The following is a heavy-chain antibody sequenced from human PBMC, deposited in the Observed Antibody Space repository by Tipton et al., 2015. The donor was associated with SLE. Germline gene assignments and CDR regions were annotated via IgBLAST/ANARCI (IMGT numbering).Heavy chain of an antibody. CDR3: ARGFLEMFDP. D-gene: IGHD3-3*01. CDR1: GGSIDYHY. Sequence: TLSLTCTVSGGSIDYHYWSWIRQTPGKGLEYIGFIHYSGKTDSRPSLKSRVTMSVDTSKNQFSLRLSSVTTADTAVYYCARGFLEMFDPWGPGTLVTVSS. CDR2: IHYSGKT. V-gene: IGHV4-59*11. J-gene: IGHJ5*02.